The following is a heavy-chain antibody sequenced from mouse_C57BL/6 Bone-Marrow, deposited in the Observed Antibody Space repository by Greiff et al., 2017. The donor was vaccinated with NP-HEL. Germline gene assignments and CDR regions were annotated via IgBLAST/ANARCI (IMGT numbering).Heavy chain of an antibody. CDR2: IYSGDGYT. V-gene: IGHV1-58*01. CDR3: SIFIATVVRAMDC. J-gene: IGHJ4*01. CDR1: GYTFTSYG. D-gene: IGHD1-1*01. Sequence: DVQLQESGAELVRPGSSVKMSCKTSGYTFTSYGIHWVKQRPGQGLEWIGYIYSGDGYTEYNEKFKGKATLTSDTSSSTAYMQLSSLTSEDSAIDFCSIFIATVVRAMDCWGQGATVTVSS.